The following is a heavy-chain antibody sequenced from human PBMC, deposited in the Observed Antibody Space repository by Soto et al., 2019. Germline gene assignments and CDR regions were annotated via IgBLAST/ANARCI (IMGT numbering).Heavy chain of an antibody. V-gene: IGHV1-18*01. CDR3: ARDAAVGLFDY. CDR2: ISGYNGNT. Sequence: ASVKVSCKASGYTFTNYGFSWVRQAPGQGLEWMGWISGYNGNTNYAERLQGRVTMTTDTSTSTAYMELRSLRYDDTAVYYCARDAAVGLFDYWGQGTLVTVSS. CDR1: GYTFTNYG. J-gene: IGHJ4*02. D-gene: IGHD1-26*01.